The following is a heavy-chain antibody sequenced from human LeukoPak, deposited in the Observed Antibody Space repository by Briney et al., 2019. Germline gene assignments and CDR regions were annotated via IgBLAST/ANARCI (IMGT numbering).Heavy chain of an antibody. D-gene: IGHD6-13*01. Sequence: PGGSLRLSCVASGFTFSSFEMTWVRQAPGKGLEWVGRIKTKTDGGTTDYAAPVKGRFTISRDDSKNTLYLQMNSLKTEDTAVYYCTATLGYWGQGTLVTVSS. CDR2: IKTKTDGGTT. CDR3: TATLGY. V-gene: IGHV3-15*01. J-gene: IGHJ4*02. CDR1: GFTFSSFE.